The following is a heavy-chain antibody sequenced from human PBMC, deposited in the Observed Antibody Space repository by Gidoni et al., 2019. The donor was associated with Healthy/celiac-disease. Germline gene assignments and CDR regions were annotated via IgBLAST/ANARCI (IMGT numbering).Heavy chain of an antibody. CDR2: INHSRST. V-gene: IGHV4-34*01. CDR3: GRGRWGGGRYFHWFDP. CDR1: GGSFSAYY. J-gene: IGHJ5*02. Sequence: VQLQQWRAGLLKPSETLSLTCAVYGGSFSAYYWNWVSPPPGKRLEWIREINHSRSTNYSPSLKSRVTVSVDTPKNQFSLKLGSVNDADTALYYCGRGRWGGGRYFHWFDPWGQGTLVTVS. D-gene: IGHD1-26*01.